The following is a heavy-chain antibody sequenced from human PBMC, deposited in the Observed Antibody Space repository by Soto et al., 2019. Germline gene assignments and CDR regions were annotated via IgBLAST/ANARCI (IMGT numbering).Heavy chain of an antibody. CDR3: ARRRDRDGYFDY. CDR2: IYYSGST. CDR1: GGSISSGDYY. J-gene: IGHJ4*02. D-gene: IGHD3-10*01. Sequence: TLSLTFTVSGGSISSGDYYWSWIRQPPGKGLEWIGYIYYSGSTYYNPSLKSRVTISVDTSKNQFSLKVSSVTAADTAVYYCARRRDRDGYFDYWGQGTLVTV. V-gene: IGHV4-30-4*01.